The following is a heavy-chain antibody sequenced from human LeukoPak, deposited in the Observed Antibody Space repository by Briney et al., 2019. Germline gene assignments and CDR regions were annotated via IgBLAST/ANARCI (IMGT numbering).Heavy chain of an antibody. Sequence: GGSLRLSCAASGFTFSSYAMSWVRQAPGKGLEWVSAISGSGGSTYYADSVKGRFTISRDTFENTVHLGMSDLRVEDTAVYYCARTGWGAYGMDVWGPGTTVTVSS. CDR3: ARTGWGAYGMDV. CDR2: ISGSGGST. D-gene: IGHD1-14*01. J-gene: IGHJ6*02. CDR1: GFTFSSYA. V-gene: IGHV3-23*01.